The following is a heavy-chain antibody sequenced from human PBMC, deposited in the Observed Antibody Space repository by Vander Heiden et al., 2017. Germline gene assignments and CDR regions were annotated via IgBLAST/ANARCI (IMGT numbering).Heavy chain of an antibody. CDR3: ARDRGWIQLQYYYYDGMDV. CDR1: GFPFRSYA. D-gene: IGHD5-18*01. CDR2: ISYEGSNK. J-gene: IGHJ6*02. V-gene: IGHV3-30*04. Sequence: QVPLVESGGGVVQRGRSLRLSCASCGFPFRSYAMHWVRQAPGKGREWVAVISYEGSNKYYADSVKGRFTIYRDNSKNTLYLQMNSLRAEDTAVYYCARDRGWIQLQYYYYDGMDVWGQGTTVTVSS.